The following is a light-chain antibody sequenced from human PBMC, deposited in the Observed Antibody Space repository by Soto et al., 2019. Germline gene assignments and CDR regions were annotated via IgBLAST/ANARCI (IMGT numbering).Light chain of an antibody. CDR2: GNS. Sequence: QSALTQPPSVSGAPGQRVTTSCTGSSSNIGAGYDVHWYQQLPGTAPKLLIYGNSNRPSGVPDRFSGSKSGTSASLAITGLQAEDEADYYCQSYDSSLSGVVFGGGTKSPS. CDR1: SSNIGAGYD. V-gene: IGLV1-40*01. J-gene: IGLJ2*01. CDR3: QSYDSSLSGVV.